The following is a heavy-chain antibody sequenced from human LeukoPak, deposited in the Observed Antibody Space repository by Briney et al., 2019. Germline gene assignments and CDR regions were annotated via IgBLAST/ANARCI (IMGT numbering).Heavy chain of an antibody. Sequence: GGSLRLSCAASGFTFSTYGMHWVRQAPGKGLEWVTFVRYDAINKYYADSVKGRFTISRDNSRNTLYLQMNSLRAEDTALYYCAKDGDTVSGTYYFDMDVWGKGTTVTISS. J-gene: IGHJ6*03. CDR2: VRYDAINK. D-gene: IGHD1-26*01. CDR1: GFTFSTYG. CDR3: AKDGDTVSGTYYFDMDV. V-gene: IGHV3-30*02.